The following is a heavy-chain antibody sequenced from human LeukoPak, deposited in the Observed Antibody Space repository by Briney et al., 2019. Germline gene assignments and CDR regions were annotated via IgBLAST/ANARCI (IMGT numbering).Heavy chain of an antibody. CDR3: ARDRSSAYYRDYFDS. J-gene: IGHJ4*02. V-gene: IGHV4-4*07. D-gene: IGHD3-22*01. CDR2: IHNSGST. Sequence: SETLSLTCTVSSGSISNDYWSWIRQPAGKGLEWIGRIHNSGSTNYSPTLKSRVTMSMDTSKFSLRLTSVTAADTALYYCARDRSSAYYRDYFDSWGQGTLVTVSS. CDR1: SGSISNDY.